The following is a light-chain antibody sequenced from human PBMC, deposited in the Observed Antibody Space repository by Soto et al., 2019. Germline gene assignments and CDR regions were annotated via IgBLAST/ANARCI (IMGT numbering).Light chain of an antibody. J-gene: IGKJ4*01. CDR1: QGVGND. V-gene: IGKV1-6*01. CDR3: LQDNSNPLT. CDR2: HVS. Sequence: AIQMTQSPSSLSASVGDTVTITCRASQGVGNDLGWYQQKPGKAPKLLIYHVSTLHSGVSSRFSGSGSGTYFTLTISSLQPEDFATYYCLQDNSNPLTFGGGTKVALK.